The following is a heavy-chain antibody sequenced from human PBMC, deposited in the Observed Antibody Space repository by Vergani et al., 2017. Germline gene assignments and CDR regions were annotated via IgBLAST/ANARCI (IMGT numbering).Heavy chain of an antibody. Sequence: EVDLVESGGGLAQPGGSLRLSCEASGITFWKFGMHWVRQGPGKGLEWVSGISWNSGAVDYADSVRGRFTISRDNAKNSLFLEMNSLRAEDTAVYYCAKDSEDDSSGYSYFDYWGQGTQVTVSS. CDR2: ISWNSGAV. CDR3: AKDSEDDSSGYSYFDY. D-gene: IGHD3-22*01. J-gene: IGHJ4*02. CDR1: GITFWKFG. V-gene: IGHV3-9*01.